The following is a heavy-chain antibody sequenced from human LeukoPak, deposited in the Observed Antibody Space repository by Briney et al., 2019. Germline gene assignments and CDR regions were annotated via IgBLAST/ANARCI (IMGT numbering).Heavy chain of an antibody. V-gene: IGHV3-48*03. Sequence: GGSLRLSCAASGFTFSSYEMNWVRQAPGKGLEWVSYISSSGSTIYYADSVKGRFTISRDNAKNSLYLQMNSLRAEDTAVYFCARDGRGGHNDFWGQGTLITVSS. CDR3: ARDGRGGHNDF. D-gene: IGHD4-23*01. CDR2: ISSSGSTI. CDR1: GFTFSSYE. J-gene: IGHJ4*02.